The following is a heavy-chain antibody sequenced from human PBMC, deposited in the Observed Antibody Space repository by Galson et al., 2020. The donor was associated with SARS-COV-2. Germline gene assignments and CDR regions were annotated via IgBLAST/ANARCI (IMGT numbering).Heavy chain of an antibody. D-gene: IGHD2-15*01. CDR3: ARGDVGYCSGGSCYWFDP. V-gene: IGHV4-59*08. CDR2: IYYSGST. J-gene: IGHJ5*02. CDR1: GGSISSDY. Sequence: TSETLSLTCTVSGGSISSDYWSWIRQPPGKGLEWIGYIYYSGSTNYNPSLKSRVTISVDTSKNQFSLKLSSVTAADTAVYYCARGDVGYCSGGSCYWFDPWGQRTLVTVSS.